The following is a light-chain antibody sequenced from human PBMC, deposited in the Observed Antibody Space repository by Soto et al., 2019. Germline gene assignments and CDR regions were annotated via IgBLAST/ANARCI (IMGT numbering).Light chain of an antibody. CDR3: LSFESSLSVV. CDR2: DNT. CDR1: SSNIGAGYD. Sequence: QLVLTQPPSVSGAPGQRVTISCTGSSSNIGAGYDVHWYQQLPGRAPKLLIYDNTNRPSGVPDRFSGSKSGTSASLAITGLQAEDEADYYCLSFESSLSVVFGGGTKLTVL. J-gene: IGLJ2*01. V-gene: IGLV1-40*01.